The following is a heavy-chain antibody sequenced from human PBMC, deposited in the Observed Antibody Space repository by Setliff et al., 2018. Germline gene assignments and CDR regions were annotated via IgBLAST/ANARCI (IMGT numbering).Heavy chain of an antibody. V-gene: IGHV1-18*01. CDR3: ARGPLDFVVVPAAAKFDY. CDR2: ISAY. J-gene: IGHJ4*02. D-gene: IGHD2-2*01. Sequence: EASVKVSCKASGYTFTTYGISWLRQAPGQGLEWMGWISAYAQKFQGRVTMTTDTSTSTAYMELRSLRSDDTAVYYCARGPLDFVVVPAAAKFDYWGQGTLVTVSS. CDR1: GYTFTTYG.